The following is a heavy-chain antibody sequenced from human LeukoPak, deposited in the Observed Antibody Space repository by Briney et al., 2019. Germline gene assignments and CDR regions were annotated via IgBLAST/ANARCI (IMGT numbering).Heavy chain of an antibody. J-gene: IGHJ4*02. V-gene: IGHV5-51*01. CDR2: IYPGDSDT. CDR1: GYSFTSYW. CDR3: GRIAVAGPALPDY. D-gene: IGHD6-19*01. Sequence: GESLKISCKGSGYSFTSYWVGWVRQMPGKGLEWLGIIYPGDSDTRYSPSFQGQVTISADKSISIAYLQWSSLKASDTAMYYCGRIAVAGPALPDYWGQGTLVTVSS.